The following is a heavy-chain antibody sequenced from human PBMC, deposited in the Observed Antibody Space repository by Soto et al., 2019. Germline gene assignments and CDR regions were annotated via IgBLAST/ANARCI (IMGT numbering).Heavy chain of an antibody. CDR2: IRSKANSYAT. D-gene: IGHD2-2*01. Sequence: GESLKISCAASGFTFSGSAMHWVRQASGKGLEWVGRIRSKANSYATAYAASVKGRFTISRDDSKNTAYLQMNSLKTEDTGVYYCTRHRGYCSSTSCAVFDYWGQGTLVTVSS. CDR3: TRHRGYCSSTSCAVFDY. V-gene: IGHV3-73*01. J-gene: IGHJ4*02. CDR1: GFTFSGSA.